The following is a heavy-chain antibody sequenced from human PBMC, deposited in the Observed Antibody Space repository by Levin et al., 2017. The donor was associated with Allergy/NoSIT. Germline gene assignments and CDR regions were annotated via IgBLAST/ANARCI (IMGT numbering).Heavy chain of an antibody. Sequence: GESLKISCAASGFTFSSYWMSWVRQAPGKGLEWVANIKQDGSEKYYVDSVKGRFTISRDNAKNSLYLQMNSLRAEDTAVYYCAREALGYCSGGSCSYYFDYWGQGTLVTVSS. CDR3: AREALGYCSGGSCSYYFDY. D-gene: IGHD2-15*01. CDR1: GFTFSSYW. J-gene: IGHJ4*02. CDR2: IKQDGSEK. V-gene: IGHV3-7*04.